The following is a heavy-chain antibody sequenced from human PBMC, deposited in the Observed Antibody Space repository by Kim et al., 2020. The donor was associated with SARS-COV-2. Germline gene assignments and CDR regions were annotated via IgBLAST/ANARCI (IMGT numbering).Heavy chain of an antibody. D-gene: IGHD3-22*01. CDR3: ASYSAFRYYDSSGYYPRWDY. V-gene: IGHV4-39*07. CDR2: IYYSGST. CDR1: GGSISSSSYY. J-gene: IGHJ4*02. Sequence: SETLSLTCTVSGGSISSSSYYWGWIRQPPGKGLEWIGSIYYSGSTYYNPSLKSRVTISVDTSKNQFSLKLSSVTAADTAVYYCASYSAFRYYDSSGYYPRWDYWGQGTLVTVSS.